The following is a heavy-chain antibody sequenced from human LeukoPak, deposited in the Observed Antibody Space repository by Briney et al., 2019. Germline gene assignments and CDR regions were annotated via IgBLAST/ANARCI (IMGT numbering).Heavy chain of an antibody. V-gene: IGHV4-61*02. CDR2: IYTSGST. CDR1: GGSISSGSYY. CDR3: AREETVPAPMMDV. D-gene: IGHD2-2*01. J-gene: IGHJ6*04. Sequence: PSETLSLTCTVSGGSISSGSYYWSWIRQPAGKGLEWIGRIYTSGSTNYHPSLKSRVTISVDTSKNQFSLKLSSVTAADTAVYYCAREETVPAPMMDVWGKGTTVTASS.